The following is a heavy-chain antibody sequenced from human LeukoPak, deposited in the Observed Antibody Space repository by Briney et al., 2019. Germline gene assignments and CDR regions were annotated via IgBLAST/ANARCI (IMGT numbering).Heavy chain of an antibody. CDR1: GYSFTNYW. CDR3: ATSESQTRFDY. CDR2: IFPGDSDT. Sequence: GESLKISCKGFGYSFTNYWIGWVRQMPGKGLEWIGIIFPGDSDTTYNPSLQGQVSISADKSINTAYLQWSSLRASDTATYYCATSESQTRFDYWGQGTLVTVSS. V-gene: IGHV5-51*01. D-gene: IGHD1/OR15-1a*01. J-gene: IGHJ4*02.